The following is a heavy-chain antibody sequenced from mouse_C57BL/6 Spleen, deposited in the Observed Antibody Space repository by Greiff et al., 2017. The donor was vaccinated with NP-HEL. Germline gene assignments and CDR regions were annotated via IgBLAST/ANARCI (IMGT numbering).Heavy chain of an antibody. CDR3: ARDDGITTEGAMDY. CDR1: GFTFSDYY. V-gene: IGHV5-16*01. D-gene: IGHD1-1*01. J-gene: IGHJ4*01. CDR2: INYDGSST. Sequence: EVKLVESEGGLVQPGSSMKLSCTASGFTFSDYYMAWVRQVPEKGLEWVANINYDGSSTYYLDSLKSRFIISRDNAKNILYLQMSSLKSEDTATYYCARDDGITTEGAMDYWGQGTSVTVSS.